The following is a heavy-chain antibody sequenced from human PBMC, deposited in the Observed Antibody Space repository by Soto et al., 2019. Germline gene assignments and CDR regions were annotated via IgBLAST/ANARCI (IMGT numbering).Heavy chain of an antibody. D-gene: IGHD6-13*01. CDR2: IYYSGST. Sequence: SATLSLTCTVSGGSISSYYWSWIRQPPGKGLEWIGYIYYSGSTNYNPSLKSRVTISVDTSKNQFSLKLSSVTAADTAVYYCARHFPQLGNFDYWGQGTLVTVSS. CDR1: GGSISSYY. J-gene: IGHJ4*02. V-gene: IGHV4-59*08. CDR3: ARHFPQLGNFDY.